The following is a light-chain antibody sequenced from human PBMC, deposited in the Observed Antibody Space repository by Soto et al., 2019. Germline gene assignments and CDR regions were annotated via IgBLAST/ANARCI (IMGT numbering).Light chain of an antibody. V-gene: IGKV3-11*01. CDR1: ETVSSY. Sequence: DIVLTQSPVPLSLSPGDRATLSCRASETVSSYVLWYHQKPGQDPRLLIYDASNRATGIPARFSGSGSGTDFPLTISSLEPEDFAVYYCQQRSNWPTFGGGTKVDIK. CDR2: DAS. J-gene: IGKJ4*01. CDR3: QQRSNWPT.